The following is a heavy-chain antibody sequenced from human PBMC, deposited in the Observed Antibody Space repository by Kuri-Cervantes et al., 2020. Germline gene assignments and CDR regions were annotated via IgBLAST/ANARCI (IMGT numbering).Heavy chain of an antibody. CDR1: GFTFSSYG. Sequence: GESLKISCAASGFTFSSYGMHWVRQAPGKGLEWVAVISYDGSNKYYADSVKGRFTISRDNSKNTLYLQMNSLRAEDTAVYYRARGGNIWNYRSYFDYWGQGTLVTVSS. CDR3: ARGGNIWNYRSYFDY. V-gene: IGHV3-30*03. J-gene: IGHJ4*02. CDR2: ISYDGSNK. D-gene: IGHD1-7*01.